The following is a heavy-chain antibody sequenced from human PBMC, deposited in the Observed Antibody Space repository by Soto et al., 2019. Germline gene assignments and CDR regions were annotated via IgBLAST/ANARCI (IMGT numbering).Heavy chain of an antibody. J-gene: IGHJ6*03. V-gene: IGHV3-23*01. Sequence: EVQLLESGGGLVQPGGSLRLSCAASGFTFSSYAMSWVRQAPGKGLEWVSAISGSGGSTYYADSVKGRFTISRDNSKNTLYLQMNSLRAEDTAVYYCAKDGLVTYYDFWSGYTPSGYMDVWGKGTTVTVSS. D-gene: IGHD3-3*01. CDR3: AKDGLVTYYDFWSGYTPSGYMDV. CDR2: ISGSGGST. CDR1: GFTFSSYA.